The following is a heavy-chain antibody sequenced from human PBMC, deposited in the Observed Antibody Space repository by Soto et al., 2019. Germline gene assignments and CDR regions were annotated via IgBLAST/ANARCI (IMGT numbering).Heavy chain of an antibody. CDR1: GFTFSTYS. D-gene: IGHD1-26*01. V-gene: IGHV3-21*01. CDR2: ISLRSSFK. CDR3: ARESLGATRPNWFDP. J-gene: IGHJ5*02. Sequence: GGSLRFSCVASGFTFSTYSMNWVRQAPGKGLEWVSSISLRSSFKYYADSVKGRFTISRDDAKNSLFLQMNSLRVEDTAIYFCARESLGATRPNWFDPWGQGTLVTVSS.